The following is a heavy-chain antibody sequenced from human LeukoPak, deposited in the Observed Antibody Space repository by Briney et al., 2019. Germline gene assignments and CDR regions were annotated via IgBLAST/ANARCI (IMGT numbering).Heavy chain of an antibody. J-gene: IGHJ4*02. V-gene: IGHV4-59*08. CDR2: FYYSGST. D-gene: IGHD3-16*01. Sequence: SETLSLTCTVSGGSISSYYWSWIRQPPGKGLEWIGYFYYSGSTNYNPSLKSRVTISVDTSKNQFSLKLSSVTAADTAVYYCARRWGHYFDYWGQGTLVTVSS. CDR3: ARRWGHYFDY. CDR1: GGSISSYY.